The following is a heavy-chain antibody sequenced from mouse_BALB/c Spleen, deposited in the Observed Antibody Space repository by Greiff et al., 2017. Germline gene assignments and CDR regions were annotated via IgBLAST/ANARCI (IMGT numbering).Heavy chain of an antibody. J-gene: IGHJ1*01. D-gene: IGHD2-14*01. Sequence: EVQLVESGGGLVQPKGSLKLSCAASGFTFNTYAMNWVRQAPGKGLEWVARIRSKSNNYATYYADSVKDRFTISRDDSQSMLYLQMNNLKTEDTAMYYCVRLYYRYWYFDVWGAGTTVTVSS. CDR1: GFTFNTYA. CDR2: IRSKSNNYAT. CDR3: VRLYYRYWYFDV. V-gene: IGHV10-1*02.